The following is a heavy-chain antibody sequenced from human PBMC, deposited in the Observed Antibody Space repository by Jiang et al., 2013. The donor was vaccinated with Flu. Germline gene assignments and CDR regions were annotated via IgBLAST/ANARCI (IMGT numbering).Heavy chain of an antibody. CDR1: SFTTYW. V-gene: IGHV5-51*01. Sequence: SFTTYWIGWVRQMPGKGLEWMGIIYPGDSDARYSPSFQGQVTISADKSISTVYLQWSSLKASDTAMYYCARRDSSWYGPFDSWGQGTLVTVSS. CDR3: ARRDSSWYGPFDS. J-gene: IGHJ4*02. CDR2: IYPGDSDA. D-gene: IGHD6-13*01.